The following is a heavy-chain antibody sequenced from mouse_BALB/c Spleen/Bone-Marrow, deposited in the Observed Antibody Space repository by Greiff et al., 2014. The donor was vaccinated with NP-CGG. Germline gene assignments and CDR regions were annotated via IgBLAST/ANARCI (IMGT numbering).Heavy chain of an antibody. CDR3: ARYYYGSSYFDY. CDR2: IDPANGNT. J-gene: IGHJ2*01. D-gene: IGHD1-1*01. Sequence: VQLQQSGAELVKPGASVKLSCTTSCFNIKDTYMHWGKQRPEQGLEWIGRIDPANGNTKYDPKFPGKATITADTSSNTAYLQLSSLTSEDTAVYYCARYYYGSSYFDYWGQGTTLTVSS. V-gene: IGHV14-3*02. CDR1: CFNIKDTY.